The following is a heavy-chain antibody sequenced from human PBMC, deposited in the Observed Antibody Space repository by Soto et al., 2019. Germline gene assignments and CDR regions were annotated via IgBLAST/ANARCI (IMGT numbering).Heavy chain of an antibody. CDR1: EFTFSSHL. CDR2: ISNDGDYK. Sequence: VQLVESGGGVVQPGRSLRLSCVASEFTFSSHLMHWVRQAPGKGLEWVAFISNDGDYKNYADSVKGRFTISRDNSKDTVYLEIHSLRPEDTALYHCARDEAFSAPYYLDYWGQGTLAIVS. J-gene: IGHJ4*02. D-gene: IGHD1-26*01. V-gene: IGHV3-30*03. CDR3: ARDEAFSAPYYLDY.